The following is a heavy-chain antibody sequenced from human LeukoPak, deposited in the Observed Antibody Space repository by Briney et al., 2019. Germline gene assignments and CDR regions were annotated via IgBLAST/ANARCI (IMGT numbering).Heavy chain of an antibody. V-gene: IGHV1-46*01. Sequence: ASVKVSCKASGYSFTSNYIHWVRQAPGQGLEWMGMIYPSDGSTSYAQKFQGRVIVTRDTSTSTVHMELSGLRSEDTAVYYCARDQEAFDYWGQGTLVTVPS. CDR1: GYSFTSNY. CDR3: ARDQEAFDY. CDR2: IYPSDGST. J-gene: IGHJ4*02.